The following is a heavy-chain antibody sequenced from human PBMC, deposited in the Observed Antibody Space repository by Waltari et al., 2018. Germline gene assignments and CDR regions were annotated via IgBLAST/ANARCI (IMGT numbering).Heavy chain of an antibody. Sequence: QAQLVQSGPEVKKPGASVRLSCKASGYWFTNYGIGWVRQAPGQGLEGMGWNSPYDGDTNDAQKLKGRVTVTADTSTGTAHMDLRSLKSEDTAVYYCVRESSGWFAMDVWGQGTTVTVSS. CDR3: VRESSGWFAMDV. CDR2: NSPYDGDT. CDR1: GYWFTNYG. J-gene: IGHJ6*02. V-gene: IGHV1-18*04. D-gene: IGHD6-19*01.